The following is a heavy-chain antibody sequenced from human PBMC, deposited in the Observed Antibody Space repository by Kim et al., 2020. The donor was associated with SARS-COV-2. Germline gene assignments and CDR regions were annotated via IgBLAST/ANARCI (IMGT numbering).Heavy chain of an antibody. V-gene: IGHV3-30*04. CDR2: IAYDRSHE. Sequence: GGSLRLSCTGSGFTFSYYTMHWIRQSPGKGLEWVAFIAYDRSHEGYADSVRGRFTISKDSSRNTLYMQMNSLRAEDTAVYYCATFPWDDSAGYRGKPVFGMWGQGTMVTVSS. D-gene: IGHD5-12*01. CDR3: ATFPWDDSAGYRGKPVFGM. J-gene: IGHJ3*02. CDR1: GFTFSYYT.